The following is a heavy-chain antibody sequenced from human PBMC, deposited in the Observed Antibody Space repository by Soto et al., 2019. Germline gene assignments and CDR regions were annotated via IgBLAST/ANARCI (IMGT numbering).Heavy chain of an antibody. V-gene: IGHV3-21*01. Sequence: VGSLRLSCAASGFTFSSYSMNWVRQAPGKGLEWVSSISSSSSYIYYADSVKGRFTISRDNAKNSLYLQMNSLRAEDTAVYYCAREDLKYYGIIDCWGQGTLVTVPQ. CDR3: AREDLKYYGIIDC. CDR1: GFTFSSYS. D-gene: IGHD4-17*01. J-gene: IGHJ4*02. CDR2: ISSSSSYI.